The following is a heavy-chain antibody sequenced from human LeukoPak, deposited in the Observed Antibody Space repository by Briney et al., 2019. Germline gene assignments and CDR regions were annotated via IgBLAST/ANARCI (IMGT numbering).Heavy chain of an antibody. CDR1: GASVTSGGYY. J-gene: IGHJ4*02. Sequence: SETLSLTCAVSGASVTSGGYYWSRIRRPPGKGLEWIGYIFGSGTTSYNPSLQSRVTVSIDGAKNQVSLEMTSVTAADTAFYYCARDSFNPLNYHDVCYWGQGTLVSVSS. CDR2: IFGSGTT. CDR3: ARDSFNPLNYHDVCY. D-gene: IGHD3-22*01. V-gene: IGHV4-30-2*01.